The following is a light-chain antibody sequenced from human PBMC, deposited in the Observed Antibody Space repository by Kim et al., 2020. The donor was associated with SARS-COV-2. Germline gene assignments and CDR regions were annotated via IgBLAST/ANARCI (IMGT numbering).Light chain of an antibody. Sequence: ASVGDKVTISCRASQDIGNHVDWFQQKPGTAPRSLIYGASSLHIGVPSRFGGSGYGTEFILTIDSLQPEDFATYYCQQFDTYPFTFGGGTKVDIK. CDR1: QDIGNH. J-gene: IGKJ4*01. CDR3: QQFDTYPFT. CDR2: GAS. V-gene: IGKV1-16*01.